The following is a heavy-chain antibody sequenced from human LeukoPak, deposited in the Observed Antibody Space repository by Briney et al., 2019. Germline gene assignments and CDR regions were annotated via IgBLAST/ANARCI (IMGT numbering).Heavy chain of an antibody. CDR2: IYSTGSS. D-gene: IGHD3-22*01. J-gene: IGHJ3*02. V-gene: IGHV4-4*07. CDR3: ARGMDYYDSSGYYLNAFDI. CDR1: GGSISGYY. Sequence: SETLSLTCTVSGGSISGYYWGCIRQAAGKGLEWIGRIYSTGSSNYNPSLKSRVTMSIDTSRNQFSLKLSSVTAADTAIYYCARGMDYYDSSGYYLNAFDIWGQGTMVTVSS.